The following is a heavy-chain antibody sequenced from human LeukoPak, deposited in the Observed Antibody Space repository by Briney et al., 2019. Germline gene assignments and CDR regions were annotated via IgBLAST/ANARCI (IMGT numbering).Heavy chain of an antibody. V-gene: IGHV1-24*01. Sequence: ASVKVSCKVSGYTLTELSMHWVRQAPGKGLEWMGGFDPEDGETIYAQKFQGRVTMTEDTSTDTAYMELSSLRSEDTAVYYCATALRGGIAAAVPGFDYWGQGTLVTVSS. CDR2: FDPEDGET. J-gene: IGHJ4*02. CDR3: ATALRGGIAAAVPGFDY. D-gene: IGHD6-13*01. CDR1: GYTLTELS.